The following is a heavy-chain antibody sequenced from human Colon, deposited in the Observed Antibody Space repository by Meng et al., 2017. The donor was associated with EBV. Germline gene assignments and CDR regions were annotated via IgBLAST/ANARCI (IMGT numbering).Heavy chain of an antibody. CDR2: IHYSGKT. D-gene: IGHD1-26*01. CDR3: ARGPGGSYYLYYFDY. J-gene: IGHJ4*02. Sequence: QLQLQESGPGLVKPSETLSLTCTVSGASISSSSYFWDWIRQPPGKGLEWIGSIHYSGKTYHTPSLKSRVSISVDTSKNQFSLKLTSVTAADTAVYYCARGPGGSYYLYYFDYWGQGTLVTVSS. CDR1: GASISSSSYF. V-gene: IGHV4-39*01.